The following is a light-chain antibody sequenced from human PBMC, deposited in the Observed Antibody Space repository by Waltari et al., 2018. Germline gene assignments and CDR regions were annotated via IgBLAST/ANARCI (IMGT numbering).Light chain of an antibody. V-gene: IGLV1-40*01. CDR3: QSYDSSLRGFYV. Sequence: QSVLPQPPSLSGAPGQRITIPSTGSSSNIGAGYGLQESQQFPGTAPKLLIYDNTNRPSGVPARFSGSKSGTSASLAITGLQAEDEADYYCQSYDSSLRGFYVFGTGTKVTV. CDR1: SSNIGAGYG. CDR2: DNT. J-gene: IGLJ1*01.